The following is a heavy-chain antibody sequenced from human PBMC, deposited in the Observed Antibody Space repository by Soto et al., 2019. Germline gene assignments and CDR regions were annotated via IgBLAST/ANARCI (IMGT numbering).Heavy chain of an antibody. Sequence: QVHLVQSGAEVRKPGASVKVSCKASGYTFTSYDINWVRQATGQGLEWMGWMNPNNGNTAYAQKFQGRVTMTRNTSISTAHMELSSLKSEDTAVYYCARERTRGFDPWGQGTLVTVSS. V-gene: IGHV1-8*01. CDR1: GYTFTSYD. CDR3: ARERTRGFDP. J-gene: IGHJ5*02. CDR2: MNPNNGNT.